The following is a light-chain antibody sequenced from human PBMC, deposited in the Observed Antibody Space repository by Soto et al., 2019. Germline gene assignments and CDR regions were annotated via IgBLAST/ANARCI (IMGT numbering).Light chain of an antibody. V-gene: IGLV1-40*01. Sequence: QSVLTQPPSVSGAPGQRVTISCTGSSSNIGAGYDVHWYQQLPGTAPKLLIYGNSNRPSGVPDRFSGSKSGTSASLAITGLQAEYEADYYCQSYASSLSAVFGGGTQLTVL. J-gene: IGLJ7*01. CDR1: SSNIGAGYD. CDR2: GNS. CDR3: QSYASSLSAV.